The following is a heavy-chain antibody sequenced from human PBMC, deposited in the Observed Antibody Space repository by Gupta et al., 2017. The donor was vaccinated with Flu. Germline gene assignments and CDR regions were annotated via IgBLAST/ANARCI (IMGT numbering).Heavy chain of an antibody. J-gene: IGHJ4*02. Sequence: QVQLQESGPGLVKPSQTLSLTCAVSFGSINSGDYYWSWIRQHPGRGLEWIGYIYSSGSTNYNPSLKSRATISLDTSKKQVSLKLSSVTAADTAKYYWARDAYGSGHFDYWGQGILVTVSS. CDR3: ARDAYGSGHFDY. D-gene: IGHD3-10*01. V-gene: IGHV4-31*11. CDR1: FGSINSGDYY. CDR2: IYSSGST.